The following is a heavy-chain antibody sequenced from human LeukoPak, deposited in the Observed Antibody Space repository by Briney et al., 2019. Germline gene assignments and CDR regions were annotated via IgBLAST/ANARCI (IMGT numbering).Heavy chain of an antibody. J-gene: IGHJ3*02. Sequence: PGGSLRLPCAASGFTVSSNYMSWVRQAPGKGLEWVSVMYSGGSTYYADSVKGRFTISRDNSKNRLYLQMNSLRAEDTAVYYCARDIVLMPAGAFDIWGQGTMVTVSS. CDR3: ARDIVLMPAGAFDI. CDR2: MYSGGST. CDR1: GFTVSSNY. D-gene: IGHD2-8*01. V-gene: IGHV3-53*01.